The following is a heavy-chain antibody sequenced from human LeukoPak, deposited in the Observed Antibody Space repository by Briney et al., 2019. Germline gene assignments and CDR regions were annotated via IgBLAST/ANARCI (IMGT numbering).Heavy chain of an antibody. CDR3: AKPSCSSTSCSPSFYYYGMDV. CDR1: GFTFSSYA. D-gene: IGHD2-2*01. CDR2: ISGSGGST. Sequence: PGGSLRLSCAASGFTFSSYAMSWVRQAPGKGLEWVSAISGSGGSTYYADSVKGRFTISRDNSKNTLYLQMNSLRAEDTAVYYCAKPSCSSTSCSPSFYYYGMDVWGQGTTVTVSS. V-gene: IGHV3-23*01. J-gene: IGHJ6*02.